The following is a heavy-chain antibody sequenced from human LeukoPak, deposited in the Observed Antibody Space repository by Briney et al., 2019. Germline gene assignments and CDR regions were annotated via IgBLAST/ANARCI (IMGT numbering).Heavy chain of an antibody. Sequence: GGSLRLSCAASGFTFSDYYMSWIRQAPGKGLEWVAVIWYDGSNKYYADSVKGRFTISRDNSKNTLYLQMNSLRAEDTAVYYCARNYYDSSGYYPVDYWGQGTLVTVSS. D-gene: IGHD3-22*01. CDR2: IWYDGSNK. CDR1: GFTFSDYY. J-gene: IGHJ4*02. CDR3: ARNYYDSSGYYPVDY. V-gene: IGHV3-33*08.